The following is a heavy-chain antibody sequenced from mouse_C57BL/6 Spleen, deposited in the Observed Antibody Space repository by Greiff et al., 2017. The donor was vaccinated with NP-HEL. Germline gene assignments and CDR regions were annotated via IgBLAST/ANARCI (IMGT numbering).Heavy chain of an antibody. CDR3: ARGHLLLRSRLSMDY. J-gene: IGHJ4*01. Sequence: QVQLQQSGAELARPGASVKLSCKASGYTFTSYGISWVKQRTGQGLEWIGEIYPRSGNTYYNEKFKGKATLTADKSSSTAYMELRSLTSEDSAVYFCARGHLLLRSRLSMDYWGQGTSVTVSS. CDR2: IYPRSGNT. V-gene: IGHV1-81*01. D-gene: IGHD1-1*01. CDR1: GYTFTSYG.